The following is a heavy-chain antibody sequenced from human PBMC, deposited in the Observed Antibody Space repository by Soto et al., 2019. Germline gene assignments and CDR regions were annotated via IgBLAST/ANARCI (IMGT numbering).Heavy chain of an antibody. CDR1: GGSIRSYY. Sequence: QVHLRESGPGLVKPSETLSLTCTVSGGSIRSYYWSWIRQPPGKGLEWIGYIYYSGITNYNPSLXSXVXIXXGTSKNQFSLKLSSVTAADTAVYYYARRWGPTCGSWGQGTLVTVSS. CDR3: ARRWGPTCGS. J-gene: IGHJ5*02. D-gene: IGHD5-12*01. V-gene: IGHV4-59*01. CDR2: IYYSGIT.